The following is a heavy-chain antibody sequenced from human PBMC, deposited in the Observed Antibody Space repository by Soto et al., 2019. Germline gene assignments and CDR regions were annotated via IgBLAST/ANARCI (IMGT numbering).Heavy chain of an antibody. CDR2: IRASGGST. D-gene: IGHD6-6*01. CDR1: GFTLSSYA. CDR3: AKVQPSLPPSHIAACPRTLYGMDV. V-gene: IGHV3-23*01. J-gene: IGHJ6*02. Sequence: PGGSLSLSCAASGFTLSSYAMRWVRQAPGKGLEWDSAIRASGGSTYCADCVKGRITNTRDNPKNTLNLKMTSLRAEDTAVYYCAKVQPSLPPSHIAACPRTLYGMDVWGQGTTVTVSS.